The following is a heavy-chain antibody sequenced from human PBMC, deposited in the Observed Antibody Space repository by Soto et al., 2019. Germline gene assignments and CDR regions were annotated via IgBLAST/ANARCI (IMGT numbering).Heavy chain of an antibody. Sequence: EVQLLESGGGLVQPGGSLRLSCAASGFTFSSYAMSWVRQAPGKGLEWVSAISGSGGSTYYADSVKGRFTISRYNSKNTLYLQMNSLRAEDTAVYYCAKDLGRITMIVVVINDAFDIWGQGTMVTVSS. V-gene: IGHV3-23*01. CDR3: AKDLGRITMIVVVINDAFDI. CDR1: GFTFSSYA. D-gene: IGHD3-22*01. J-gene: IGHJ3*02. CDR2: ISGSGGST.